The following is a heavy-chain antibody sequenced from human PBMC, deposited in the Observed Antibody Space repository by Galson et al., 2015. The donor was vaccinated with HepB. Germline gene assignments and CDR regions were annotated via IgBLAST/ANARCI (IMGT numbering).Heavy chain of an antibody. CDR3: ARGRPRVVVAATRWFDP. J-gene: IGHJ5*02. V-gene: IGHV4-34*01. Sequence: SETLSLTCAVYGGYFSGYYWSWIRQPPGKGLEWIGEINHSGSTNYNPSLKSRVTISVDTSKNQFSLKLSSVTAADTAVYYCARGRPRVVVAATRWFDPWGQGTLVTVSS. CDR2: INHSGST. D-gene: IGHD2-15*01. CDR1: GGYFSGYY.